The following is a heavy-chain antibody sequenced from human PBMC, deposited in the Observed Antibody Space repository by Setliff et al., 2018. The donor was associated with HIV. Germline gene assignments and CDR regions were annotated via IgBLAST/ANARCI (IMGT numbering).Heavy chain of an antibody. CDR3: ARRRWELLKRGAAFYI. V-gene: IGHV4-34*01. D-gene: IGHD1-26*01. J-gene: IGHJ3*02. CDR1: GGSFSGYY. Sequence: PSETLSLTCAVYGGSFSGYYWSWIRQPPGKGLEWIGEITHSGRTNYNPSLKSRVTISVDTSKNQFSLKLSSVTAADTAVYYCARRRWELLKRGAAFYIWGQGTMVTVSS. CDR2: ITHSGRT.